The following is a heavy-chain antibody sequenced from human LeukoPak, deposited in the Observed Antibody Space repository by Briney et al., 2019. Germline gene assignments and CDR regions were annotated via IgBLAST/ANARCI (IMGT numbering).Heavy chain of an antibody. Sequence: GRSLRLSCAASGFTFSSYGIHWVRQAPGKGLEWVALTSYDGTDTYYADSVKGRFTISRDNTKNTLSLQMNSLRPEDTAVYYCAKDQTSFDYYGSGSYLDSWGQGTLVTVSS. J-gene: IGHJ4*02. V-gene: IGHV3-30*18. CDR3: AKDQTSFDYYGSGSYLDS. CDR2: TSYDGTDT. D-gene: IGHD3-10*01. CDR1: GFTFSSYG.